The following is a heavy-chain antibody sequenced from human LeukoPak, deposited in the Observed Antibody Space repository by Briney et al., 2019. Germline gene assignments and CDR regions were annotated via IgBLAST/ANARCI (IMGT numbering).Heavy chain of an antibody. D-gene: IGHD4-17*01. CDR2: IYYSGST. CDR1: GGSISSSSYY. J-gene: IGHJ5*02. CDR3: AGGRYGDYGYNWFDP. Sequence: SETLSLTCTVSGGSISSSSYYWGWIRQPPGKGLEWIGTIYYSGSTYYNPSLKGRVTISVDTSKNQFSLKLSSVTAADTAVYYCAGGRYGDYGYNWFDPWGQGTLVTVSS. V-gene: IGHV4-39*01.